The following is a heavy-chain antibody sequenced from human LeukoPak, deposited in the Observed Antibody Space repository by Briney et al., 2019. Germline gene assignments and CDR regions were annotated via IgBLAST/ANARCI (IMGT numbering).Heavy chain of an antibody. CDR1: GLIFSSYW. D-gene: IGHD3-22*01. Sequence: GGSLRLSCAASGLIFSSYWMSWVRQAAGKGQEWVANIKYDETEKYYVDSVKGRFTISRDNAKSSLYLQMNSLRPEDTVVYYCARLHNSGYSINWGQGTMVTVS. CDR2: IKYDETEK. J-gene: IGHJ3*01. CDR3: ARLHNSGYSIN. V-gene: IGHV3-7*01.